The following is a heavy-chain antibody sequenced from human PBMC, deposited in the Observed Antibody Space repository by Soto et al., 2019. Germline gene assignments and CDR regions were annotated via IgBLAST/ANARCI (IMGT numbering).Heavy chain of an antibody. V-gene: IGHV4-4*07. CDR2: IYTSGST. CDR3: ARGGIQLSYAFDY. J-gene: IGHJ4*02. CDR1: GTSVSNYY. Sequence: SVTLSLTCTVSGTSVSNYYWSWIRQPAGKGLEHIGRIYTSGSTSYNPSLKSRDTMSMDTSQTQIYLNLTSVTAADTAVYYCARGGIQLSYAFDYWGQGILVTVSS. D-gene: IGHD5-18*01.